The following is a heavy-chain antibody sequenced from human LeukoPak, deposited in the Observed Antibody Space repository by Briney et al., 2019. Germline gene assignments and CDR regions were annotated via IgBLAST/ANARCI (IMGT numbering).Heavy chain of an antibody. Sequence: GGSLRLSCAASGFTFSSYSMNWVRQAPGKGLEWVSYISSSSSTIYYADSVKGRFTISRDNSRNTLSLQMNSLSADDTAVYYCAKETGYSSPDYWGQGALVTVSS. CDR1: GFTFSSYS. J-gene: IGHJ4*02. CDR3: AKETGYSSPDY. V-gene: IGHV3-48*01. D-gene: IGHD6-13*01. CDR2: ISSSSSTI.